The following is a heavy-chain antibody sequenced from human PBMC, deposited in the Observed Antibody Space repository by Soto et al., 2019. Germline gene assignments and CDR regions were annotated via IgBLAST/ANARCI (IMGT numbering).Heavy chain of an antibody. J-gene: IGHJ4*02. CDR3: AKDYGQWLAQSFDY. D-gene: IGHD6-19*01. CDR1: GFTFDDYA. V-gene: IGHV3-9*01. Sequence: PGGSLRLSCAASGFTFDDYAMHWVRQAPGKGLEWVSGISWNSGSIGYADSVKGRFTISRDNAKNSLYLQMNSLRAEDTALYYCAKDYGQWLAQSFDYWGQGTLVTVSS. CDR2: ISWNSGSI.